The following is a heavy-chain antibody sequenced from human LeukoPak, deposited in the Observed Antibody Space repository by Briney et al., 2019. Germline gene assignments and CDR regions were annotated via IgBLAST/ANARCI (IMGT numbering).Heavy chain of an antibody. CDR2: IYYSGST. CDR3: ARVEVATITYDY. V-gene: IGHV4-39*07. J-gene: IGHJ4*02. Sequence: SETLSLTCTVSGGSISSSSYYWGWIRQPPGKGLEWIGSIYYSGSTYYNPSLKSRVTISVDTSKNQFSLKLSSVTAADTAVYYCARVEVATITYDYWGQGTLVTVSS. D-gene: IGHD5-12*01. CDR1: GGSISSSSYY.